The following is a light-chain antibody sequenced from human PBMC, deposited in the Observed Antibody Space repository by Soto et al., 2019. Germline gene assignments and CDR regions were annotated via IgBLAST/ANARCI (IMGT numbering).Light chain of an antibody. CDR1: SGDVGGYNY. CDR3: SSYSSSSTRKL. V-gene: IGLV2-14*01. Sequence: QSALTQPASVSGSPGQSITISCTGTSGDVGGYNYVSWYQQYPGKAPKLMIYEVTNRPSGVSNRFSGSKSGNTASLTISGLQAEDEADYYCSSYSSSSTRKLFGGGTKVTVL. CDR2: EVT. J-gene: IGLJ2*01.